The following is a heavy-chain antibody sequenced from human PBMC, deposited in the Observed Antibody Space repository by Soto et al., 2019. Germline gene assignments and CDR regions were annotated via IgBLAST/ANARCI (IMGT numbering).Heavy chain of an antibody. J-gene: IGHJ4*02. CDR1: GFTFSSYG. V-gene: IGHV3-30*18. D-gene: IGHD5-12*01. CDR3: AKEEGHSGYEYDY. CDR2: ISYDGSNK. Sequence: GGSLRLSCAASGFTFSSYGMHWVRQAPGKGLEWVAVISYDGSNKYYADSVKGRFTISRDNSKNTLYLQMNSLRAEDTAVYYCAKEEGHSGYEYDYWGQGTLVTVSS.